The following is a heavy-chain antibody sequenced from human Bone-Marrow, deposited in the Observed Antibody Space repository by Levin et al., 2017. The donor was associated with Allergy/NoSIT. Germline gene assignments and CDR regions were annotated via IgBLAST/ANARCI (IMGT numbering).Heavy chain of an antibody. Sequence: GESLKISCKASGYSFSSLWIGWVRQMPGKGLEWMGIIYPSDSETIYSPSFQGQVTISADKSINTAYLPGSSLKASDPAMYYCARRGDYTDAFDVWGLGTMVTVSS. V-gene: IGHV5-51*01. CDR3: ARRGDYTDAFDV. CDR1: GYSFSSLW. J-gene: IGHJ3*01. D-gene: IGHD4-17*01. CDR2: IYPSDSET.